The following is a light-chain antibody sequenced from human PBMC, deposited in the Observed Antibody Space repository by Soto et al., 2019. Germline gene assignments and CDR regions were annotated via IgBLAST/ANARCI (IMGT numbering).Light chain of an antibody. Sequence: QSALTQPASVSGSPGQSITISCTGTSSDVGSYNLVSWYQQHPGKAPKLMIYEVSKRPSGVSNRFSGSKSGNTASLTISGLQAEDEADYYCCSYAGSSTEEVFGGGTKLTVL. V-gene: IGLV2-23*02. CDR2: EVS. CDR1: SSDVGSYNL. J-gene: IGLJ3*02. CDR3: CSYAGSSTEEV.